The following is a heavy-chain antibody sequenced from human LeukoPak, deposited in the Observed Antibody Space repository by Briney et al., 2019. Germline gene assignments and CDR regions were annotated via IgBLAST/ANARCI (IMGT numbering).Heavy chain of an antibody. CDR3: AKALLPQYCSSTSCYPYPNYYYYYMDV. CDR1: GFTFSSYA. J-gene: IGHJ6*03. V-gene: IGHV3-23*01. D-gene: IGHD2-2*01. Sequence: GGSLRLSCAASGFTFSSYAMSWVRQAPGKGLEWVSAISGSGGSTYYADSVKGRFTISRDNSKNTPYLQMNSLRAEDTAVYYCAKALLPQYCSSTSCYPYPNYYYYYMDVWGKGTTVTVSS. CDR2: ISGSGGST.